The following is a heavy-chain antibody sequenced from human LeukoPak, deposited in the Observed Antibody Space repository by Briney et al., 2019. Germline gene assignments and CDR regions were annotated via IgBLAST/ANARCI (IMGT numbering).Heavy chain of an antibody. CDR2: TIPMFDLT. CDR1: GDTFNTYV. Sequence: SVKVSCKASGDTFNTYVITWVRQAPGQRLEWMGRTIPMFDLTKNSERLQGRVSITEDKTTSTPYIDMSSPKSDDTAVYYCAVGKYFRTTSCPINCWVQGTLVTVS. CDR3: AVGKYFRTTSCPINC. D-gene: IGHD3/OR15-3a*01. V-gene: IGHV1-69*04. J-gene: IGHJ4*02.